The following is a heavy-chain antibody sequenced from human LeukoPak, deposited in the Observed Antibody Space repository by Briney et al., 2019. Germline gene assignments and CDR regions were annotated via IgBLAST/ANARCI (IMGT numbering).Heavy chain of an antibody. D-gene: IGHD4-17*01. CDR1: GFTFSDYY. Sequence: GSLRLSCAASGFTFSDYYMSWIRQAPGKGLEWVSYISSSGSTIYYADSVKGRFTISRDNAKNTLYLQMNSLRAEDTAVYYCARRSPLRDGRPFDIWGQGTMVTVSS. CDR3: ARRSPLRDGRPFDI. V-gene: IGHV3-11*01. CDR2: ISSSGSTI. J-gene: IGHJ3*02.